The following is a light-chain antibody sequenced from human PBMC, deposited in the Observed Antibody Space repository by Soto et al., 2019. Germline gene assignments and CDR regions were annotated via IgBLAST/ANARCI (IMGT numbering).Light chain of an antibody. CDR2: GAS. CDR1: QSVSSNY. V-gene: IGKV3-20*01. J-gene: IGKJ1*01. Sequence: EIVFTQSPRTLSLSPGARAPLSCRASQSVSSNYLAWYRQKPGQAPRLLIYGASSRATGIPDRFSGSGSGTDFTLTISRLEPEDFAVYYCQQYNTSPWTLGQGTKVDIK. CDR3: QQYNTSPWT.